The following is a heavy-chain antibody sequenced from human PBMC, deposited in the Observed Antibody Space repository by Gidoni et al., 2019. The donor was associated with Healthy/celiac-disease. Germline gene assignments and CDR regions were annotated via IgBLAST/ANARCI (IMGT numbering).Heavy chain of an antibody. D-gene: IGHD2-2*01. V-gene: IGHV4-31*03. CDR1: GGSISSGGYY. J-gene: IGHJ3*02. CDR3: ARVPLGGVVVPAAIPEGAFDI. Sequence: QVQLQESGPGLVKPSQTLSLTCTVSGGSISSGGYYWSWIRQHPGKGLEWIGYIYYSGSTYYNPSLKRRVTISVDTSKNQFSLKLSSVTAADTAVYYCARVPLGGVVVPAAIPEGAFDIWGQGTMVTVSS. CDR2: IYYSGST.